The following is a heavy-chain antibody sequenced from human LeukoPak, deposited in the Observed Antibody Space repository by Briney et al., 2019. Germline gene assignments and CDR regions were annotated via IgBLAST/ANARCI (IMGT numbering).Heavy chain of an antibody. Sequence: GGSLRLSCAASGFTFSSYAMHWVRQAPGKGLEYVSAISSNGGSTYYANSVKGGFTISRDNSKNTLYLQMGSLRAEDMAVYYCARDGYCSGGSCYFESDYWGQGTLVTVSS. CDR3: ARDGYCSGGSCYFESDY. V-gene: IGHV3-64*01. J-gene: IGHJ4*02. CDR2: ISSNGGST. CDR1: GFTFSSYA. D-gene: IGHD2-15*01.